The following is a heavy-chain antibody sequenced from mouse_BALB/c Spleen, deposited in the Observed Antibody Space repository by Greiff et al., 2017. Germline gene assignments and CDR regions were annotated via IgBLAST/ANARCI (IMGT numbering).Heavy chain of an antibody. D-gene: IGHD2-3*01. V-gene: IGHV5-4*02. CDR3: ARDQDGYYPYFDV. CDR2: ISDGGSYT. Sequence: EVHLVESGGGLVKPGGSLKLSCAASGFTFSDYYMYWVRQTPEKRLEWVATISDGGSYTYYPDSVKGRFTISRDNAKNNLYLQMSSLKSEDTAMYYCARDQDGYYPYFDVWGAGTTVTVSS. J-gene: IGHJ1*01. CDR1: GFTFSDYY.